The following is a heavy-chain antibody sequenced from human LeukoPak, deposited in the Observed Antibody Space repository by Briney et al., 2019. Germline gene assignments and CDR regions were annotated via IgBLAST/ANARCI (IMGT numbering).Heavy chain of an antibody. CDR1: GGTFSSHA. CDR3: ARDGVAAASDY. CDR2: ISAYNGNT. V-gene: IGHV1-18*01. D-gene: IGHD6-13*01. J-gene: IGHJ4*02. Sequence: ASVKVSCRASGGTFSSHAISWVRQAPGQGLEWMGWISAYNGNTNYAQKLQGRVTMTTDTSTSTAYMELRSLRSDDTAVYYCARDGVAAASDYWGQGTLVTVSS.